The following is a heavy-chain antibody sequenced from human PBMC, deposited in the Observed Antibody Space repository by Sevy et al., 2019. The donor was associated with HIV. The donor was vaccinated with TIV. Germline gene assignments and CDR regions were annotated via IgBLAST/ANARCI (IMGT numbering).Heavy chain of an antibody. CDR3: AGRKVGDFWSGSLRGPWAGGPLFDY. Sequence: GGSLRLSCAASGFTFSSYAMTWVRQAPGKGLEWVSSISHTGDNIYYAVSVRGRFTISRDNSKSTLYLHMSSLRAEDTAVYYCAGRKVGDFWSGSLRGPWAGGPLFDYWGQGTLVTVSS. J-gene: IGHJ4*02. D-gene: IGHD3-3*01. CDR2: ISHTGDNI. V-gene: IGHV3-23*01. CDR1: GFTFSSYA.